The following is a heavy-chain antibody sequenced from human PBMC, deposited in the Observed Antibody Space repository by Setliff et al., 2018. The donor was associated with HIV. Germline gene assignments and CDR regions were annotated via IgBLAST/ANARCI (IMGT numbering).Heavy chain of an antibody. D-gene: IGHD3-22*01. Sequence: PSETLSLTCTVSGGSMSNSRYYWSWIRQPPGKGLEWIGSIYYSGSTYYNPSLKSRVTISVDTSKNQFSLKLSSVTAADAAVYYCASRVYYYDSSGYLREEGFDPWGQGALVTVSS. J-gene: IGHJ5*02. CDR2: IYYSGST. V-gene: IGHV4-39*01. CDR3: ASRVYYYDSSGYLREEGFDP. CDR1: GGSMSNSRYY.